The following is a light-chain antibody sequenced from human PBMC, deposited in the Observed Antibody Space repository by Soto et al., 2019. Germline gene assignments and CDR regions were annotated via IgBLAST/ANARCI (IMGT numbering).Light chain of an antibody. CDR3: QHYNSYSSTWT. CDR2: DAS. CDR1: QSIGRW. V-gene: IGKV1-5*01. J-gene: IGKJ1*01. Sequence: MHLTRSPSTPPASDGVRVTIACLARQSIGRWLAWYQHKPGKAPKLLIYDASRLESGGPSRFSGSGSGTEFTLTISSLQPDDYATDYCQHYNSYSSTWTFGQGTKVDIK.